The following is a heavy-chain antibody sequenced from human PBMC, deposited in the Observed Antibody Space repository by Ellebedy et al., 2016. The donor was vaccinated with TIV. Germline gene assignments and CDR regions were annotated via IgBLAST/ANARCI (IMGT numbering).Heavy chain of an antibody. J-gene: IGHJ6*02. Sequence: SETLSLXCTVSGGSISSGDYYWSWIRQPPGKGLEWIGYIYYSGSTYYNPSLKSRVTISVDTSKNQFSLKLSSVTAADTAVYYCARFITMVRGVRGGMDVWGQGTTVTVSS. D-gene: IGHD3-10*01. CDR1: GGSISSGDYY. V-gene: IGHV4-30-4*01. CDR3: ARFITMVRGVRGGMDV. CDR2: IYYSGST.